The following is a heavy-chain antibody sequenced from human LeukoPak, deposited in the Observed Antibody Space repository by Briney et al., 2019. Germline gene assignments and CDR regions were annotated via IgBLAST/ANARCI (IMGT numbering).Heavy chain of an antibody. CDR1: GGTFSSYA. CDR2: IIPIFGTA. CDR3: ATVFGMSIAAAGIFDY. J-gene: IGHJ4*02. Sequence: GASVKVSCKASGGTFSSYAISWVRQAPGQGLEWMRGIIPIFGTANYAQKFQGRVTITTDESTSTAYMELSSLRSEDTAVYYCATVFGMSIAAAGIFDYWGQGTLVTVSS. D-gene: IGHD6-13*01. V-gene: IGHV1-69*05.